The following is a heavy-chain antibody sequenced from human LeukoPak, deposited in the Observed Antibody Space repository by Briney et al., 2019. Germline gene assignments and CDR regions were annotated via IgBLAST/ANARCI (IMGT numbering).Heavy chain of an antibody. D-gene: IGHD2-2*01. V-gene: IGHV3-21*01. CDR2: ISSSGSYI. J-gene: IGHJ4*02. CDR3: ASEPGPAAPPVHY. CDR1: GFPFTTYG. Sequence: GGSLRLSCAASGFPFTTYGMNCVRQTPGKGLEWVSSISSSGSYIYFADSVKGRFTISRDNAKNSVYLQLNSLRADDTAVYYCASEPGPAAPPVHYWGQGALVTVSS.